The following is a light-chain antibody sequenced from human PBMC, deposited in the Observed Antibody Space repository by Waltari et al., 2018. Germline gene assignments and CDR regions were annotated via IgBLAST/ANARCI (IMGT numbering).Light chain of an antibody. CDR1: NIGSKT. V-gene: IGLV3-21*02. CDR2: DDS. Sequence: SYVLLQSPSVSVAPGQTAAITCGGNNIGSKTVCWFQRKPGQAHVLVVYDDSDRPSGIPERFSGSNSGNTATLTVSRVEAGDEADYYCQVWDSISDRVLFGGGTKLTVL. CDR3: QVWDSISDRVL. J-gene: IGLJ2*01.